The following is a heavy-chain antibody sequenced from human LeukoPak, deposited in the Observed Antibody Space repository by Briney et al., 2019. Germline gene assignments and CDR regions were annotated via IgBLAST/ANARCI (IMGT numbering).Heavy chain of an antibody. CDR2: IYPNSGGT. CDR3: ARGGYCSSTSCSRGWFDP. CDR1: GYTFTGYY. D-gene: IGHD2-2*01. V-gene: IGHV1-2*02. J-gene: IGHJ5*02. Sequence: ASVKVSCKASGYTFTGYYMHWVRQAPGQGLEWMGWIYPNSGGTNYAQKFQGRVTMTRDTSISTAYMELSRLRSDDTAVYYCARGGYCSSTSCSRGWFDPWGQGTLVTVSS.